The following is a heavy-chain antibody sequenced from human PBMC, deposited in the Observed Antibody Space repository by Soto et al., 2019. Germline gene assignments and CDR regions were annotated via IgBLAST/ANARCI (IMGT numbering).Heavy chain of an antibody. CDR2: INWNGGST. V-gene: IGHV3-20*01. Sequence: EVQLVESGGGVVRPGGSLRLSCAASGFTFDDYGMSWVRQAPGKGLEWVSGINWNGGSTGYADSVKGRFTISRDNAKNSLYLQMNSLRAEDTALYHCARCGSDLSCYRGDGYFQHWGQGTLVTVSS. J-gene: IGHJ1*01. D-gene: IGHD2-15*01. CDR3: ARCGSDLSCYRGDGYFQH. CDR1: GFTFDDYG.